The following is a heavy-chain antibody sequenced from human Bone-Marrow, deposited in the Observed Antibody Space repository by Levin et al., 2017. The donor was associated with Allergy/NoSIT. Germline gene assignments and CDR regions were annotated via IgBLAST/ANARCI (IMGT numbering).Heavy chain of an antibody. V-gene: IGHV3-23*01. CDR3: AKDLLPSSSWYVRVVSAVAYDY. Sequence: LSLTCAASGFTFSSYAMSWVRQAPGKGLEWVSAISGSGGSTYYADSVKGRFTISRDNSKNTLYLQMNSLRAEDTAVYYCAKDLLPSSSWYVRVVSAVAYDYWGQGTLVTVSS. CDR2: ISGSGGST. D-gene: IGHD6-13*01. CDR1: GFTFSSYA. J-gene: IGHJ4*02.